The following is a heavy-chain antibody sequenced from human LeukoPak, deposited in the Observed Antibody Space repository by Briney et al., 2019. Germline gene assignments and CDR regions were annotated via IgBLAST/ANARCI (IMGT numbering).Heavy chain of an antibody. J-gene: IGHJ4*02. CDR3: ARSQYYYDSSGCTDY. Sequence: GASVKVSCKASGGTFSDYALNWVRQAPGQGLEWMGVFIPVLGTANSTQNFQDRVSITADISTHTVYMELSSLRSEDTAVYYCARSQYYYDSSGCTDYWGQGTLVTVSS. V-gene: IGHV1-69*10. D-gene: IGHD3-22*01. CDR1: GGTFSDYA. CDR2: FIPVLGTA.